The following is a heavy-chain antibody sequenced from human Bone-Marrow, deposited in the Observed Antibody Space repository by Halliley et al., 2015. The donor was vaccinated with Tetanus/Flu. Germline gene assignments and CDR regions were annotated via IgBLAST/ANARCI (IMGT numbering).Heavy chain of an antibody. CDR2: IYPNGST. D-gene: IGHD3-22*01. V-gene: IGHV4-59*09. J-gene: IGHJ3*02. Sequence: IYPNGSTSFNPSLKSRVTISLDMSKNQLSLKLGSVTAADTAVYYCASGGYYSDRSGYYYDALDIWGQGTMVTVSS. CDR3: ASGGYYSDRSGYYYDALDI.